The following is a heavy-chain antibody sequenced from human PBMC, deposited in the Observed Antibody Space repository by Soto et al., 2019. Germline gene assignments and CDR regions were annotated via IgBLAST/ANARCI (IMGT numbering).Heavy chain of an antibody. V-gene: IGHV5-51*01. CDR1: AASFTSYW. CDR2: IYPEDSDT. D-gene: IGHD3-16*01. J-gene: IGHJ5*02. CDR3: ARHAHRLRLGNFWFDP. Sequence: GASLRSSCQGFAASFTSYWIALVRLLPGKGLEWMGIIYPEDSDTKYSPSFQGQVTISADKSINTAYLQWSSLKASDTAMYDWARHAHRLRLGNFWFDPWGKGTLVPLSS.